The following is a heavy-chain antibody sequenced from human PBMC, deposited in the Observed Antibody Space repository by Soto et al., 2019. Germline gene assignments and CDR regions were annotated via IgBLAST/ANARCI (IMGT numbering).Heavy chain of an antibody. V-gene: IGHV1-46*03. CDR3: ARAIELLWFGEDTRRYFAY. J-gene: IGHJ4*02. D-gene: IGHD3-10*01. CDR2: INPSGGST. CDR1: GYTFTSYY. Sequence: ASVKVSCKASGYTFTSYYMHWVRQAPGQGLEWMGIINPSGGSTSYAQKFQGRVTMTRDTSTSTVYMELSSLRSEDTAVYYCARAIELLWFGEDTRRYFAYWGQGTLVTVSS.